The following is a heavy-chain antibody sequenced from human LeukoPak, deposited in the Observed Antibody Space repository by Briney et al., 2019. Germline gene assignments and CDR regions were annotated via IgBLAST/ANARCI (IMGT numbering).Heavy chain of an antibody. CDR1: GGTFSSYA. J-gene: IGHJ6*03. V-gene: IGHV1-69*13. Sequence: SVKVSCKASGGTFSSYAITWVRQAPGQGLEWMGGIIPIFGTANYAQKFQGRVTITADESTSTAYMELSSLRSDDTAVYYCARAIRVATMVKGYYYMDVWGKGTTVTVSS. D-gene: IGHD5-12*01. CDR3: ARAIRVATMVKGYYYMDV. CDR2: IIPIFGTA.